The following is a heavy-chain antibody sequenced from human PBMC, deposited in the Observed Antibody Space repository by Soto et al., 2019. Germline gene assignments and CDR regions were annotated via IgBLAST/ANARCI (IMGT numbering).Heavy chain of an antibody. D-gene: IGHD2-21*02. V-gene: IGHV3-23*01. J-gene: IGHJ4*02. CDR2: IGASGDIT. Sequence: GGSLRLSCAASGFSFTNFAMSWVRQAPGKGLEWVAGIGASGDITWYADSVKGRLSISRDNSKNTLYLQLNSLRFEDMAVYYCAKDDFTDRGDDYFDYWGPGTLVTVSS. CDR3: AKDDFTDRGDDYFDY. CDR1: GFSFTNFA.